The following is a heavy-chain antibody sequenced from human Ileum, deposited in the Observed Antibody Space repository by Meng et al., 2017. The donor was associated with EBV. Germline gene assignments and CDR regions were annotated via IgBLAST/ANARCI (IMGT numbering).Heavy chain of an antibody. CDR3: ARGHQTYHDY. CDR2: VHAGNGDT. D-gene: IGHD2-2*01. Sequence: QVLLVQSGMEVKKPGASVKVSCKASGYSFTSSAIHWVRQAPGQRLEWMGWVHAGNGDTKYSQNFQDRLTIARDTSANTAYMDLSSLRSEDTAVYYCARGHQTYHDYWGQGTLVTVSS. V-gene: IGHV1-3*01. CDR1: GYSFTSSA. J-gene: IGHJ4*02.